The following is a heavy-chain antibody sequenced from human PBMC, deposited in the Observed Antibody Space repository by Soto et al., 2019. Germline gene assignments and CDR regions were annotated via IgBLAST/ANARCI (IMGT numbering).Heavy chain of an antibody. D-gene: IGHD1-26*01. J-gene: IGHJ2*01. Sequence: SETLSLTCTVSGRSISSVNYYWSWIRQPPGKGLEWIGYIYYSGSTYYNPSLRSRVTISVDTSRNQFSLKLSSVTAADTAVYYCVKNRGAGSLSNWSFASWGRGSLVTVSS. CDR1: GRSISSVNYY. V-gene: IGHV4-30-4*01. CDR2: IYYSGST. CDR3: VKNRGAGSLSNWSFAS.